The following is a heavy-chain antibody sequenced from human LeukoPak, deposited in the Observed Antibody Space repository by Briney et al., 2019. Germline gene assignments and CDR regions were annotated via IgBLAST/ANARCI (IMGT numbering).Heavy chain of an antibody. CDR1: GYTFTGYY. CDR2: INPNSGGT. CDR3: ARDRDYGGNPDAFDI. V-gene: IGHV1-2*02. J-gene: IGHJ3*02. D-gene: IGHD4-17*01. Sequence: ASVKVSCKASGYTFTGYYMHWVRQAPGQGLEWMGWINPNSGGTNYAQKFQGRVTMTRDTSISTAYMELSRLRSDDTAVHYCARDRDYGGNPDAFDIWGQGTMVTVSS.